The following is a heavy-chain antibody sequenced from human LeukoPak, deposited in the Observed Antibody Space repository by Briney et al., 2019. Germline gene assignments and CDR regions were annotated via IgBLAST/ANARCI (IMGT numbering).Heavy chain of an antibody. CDR1: GGTFSSYA. J-gene: IGHJ4*02. Sequence: AASVKVSCKASGGTFSSYAISWVRQAPGQGLEWMGRIIPILGIANYAQKFQGRVVMTGDTSISIAYLELSRLTSDDTAVYYCARDRRRVQVDFDYWGQGTLVTVSS. CDR2: IIPILGIA. V-gene: IGHV1-69*04. CDR3: ARDRRRVQVDFDY.